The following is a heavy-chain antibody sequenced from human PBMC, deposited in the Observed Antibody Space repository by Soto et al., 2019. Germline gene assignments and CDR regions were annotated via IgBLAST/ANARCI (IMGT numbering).Heavy chain of an antibody. CDR2: VYFSGNT. Sequence: SETLSLTCTVSGGSLSSNYWTWIRQSPGKGLEWIGYVYFSGNTNYNPSLKSRVSISIDTSKNQFSLRLASVTAADTAFYYCGSVRPSGYVLSWGQGTLVTVSS. D-gene: IGHD6-25*01. CDR1: GGSLSSNY. J-gene: IGHJ5*02. V-gene: IGHV4-59*01. CDR3: GSVRPSGYVLS.